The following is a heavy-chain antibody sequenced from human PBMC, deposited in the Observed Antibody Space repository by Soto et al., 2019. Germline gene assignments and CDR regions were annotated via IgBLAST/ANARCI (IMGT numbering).Heavy chain of an antibody. D-gene: IGHD6-13*01. CDR2: IIPIFGTA. CDR1: GGTFSSYA. J-gene: IGHJ6*02. Sequence: QVQLVQSGAEVKKPGSSVKVSCKASGGTFSSYAISWVRQAPGQGLEWMGGIIPIFGTANYAQKFQGRVTSTADEATSTAYMELSSLSSEDTAGYYCAILVSGSSGDYYSDYGMDVWGHGTTVTVSS. CDR3: AILVSGSSGDYYSDYGMDV. V-gene: IGHV1-69*12.